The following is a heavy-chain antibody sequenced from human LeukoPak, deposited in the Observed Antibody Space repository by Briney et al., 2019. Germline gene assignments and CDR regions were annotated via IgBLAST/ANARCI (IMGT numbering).Heavy chain of an antibody. CDR2: ISGSGGST. J-gene: IGHJ4*02. Sequence: HAGSLTLSCAPSVLTFINYGMSGVRQAPGKELDWVSAISGSGGSTYYADSVKGRFTISRDNSKNTLYLQMNSLRAEDTAVYYCAKGQRWLQIWGQGTLDTVSS. CDR1: VLTFINYG. V-gene: IGHV3-23*01. D-gene: IGHD5-24*01. CDR3: AKGQRWLQI.